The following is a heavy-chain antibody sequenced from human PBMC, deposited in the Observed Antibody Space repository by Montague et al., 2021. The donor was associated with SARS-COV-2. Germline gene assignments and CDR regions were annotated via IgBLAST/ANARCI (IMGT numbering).Heavy chain of an antibody. CDR1: GDSVSSNSAA. V-gene: IGHV6-1*01. CDR3: ARDGGLYSSSWYLGYFDY. Sequence: CAISGDSVSSNSAAWNWIRQSPSRGLEWLGRTYYRSKWYNDYAVSAKSRITINPDTSKNQFSLQLNSVTPEDTAVYYCARDGGLYSSSWYLGYFDYWGQGTLVTVSS. CDR2: TYYRSKWYN. J-gene: IGHJ4*02. D-gene: IGHD6-13*01.